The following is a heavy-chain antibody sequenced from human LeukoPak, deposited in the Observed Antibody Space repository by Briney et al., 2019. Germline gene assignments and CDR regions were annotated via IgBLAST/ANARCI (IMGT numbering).Heavy chain of an antibody. CDR2: IIPIFGTA. D-gene: IGHD5-12*01. V-gene: IGHV1-69*13. CDR3: SLDLVATPYYYGMDV. Sequence: SVKVSCKASGGTFSSYAISWVRQAPGQGLEWMGGIIPIFGTANYAQKFQGRVTITADESTSTAYMELSSLRSEDTAVYYCSLDLVATPYYYGMDVWGQGTTVTVSS. CDR1: GGTFSSYA. J-gene: IGHJ6*02.